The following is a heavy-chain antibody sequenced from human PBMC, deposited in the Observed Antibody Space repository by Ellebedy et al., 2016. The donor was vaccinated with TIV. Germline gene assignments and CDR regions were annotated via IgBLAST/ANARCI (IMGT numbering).Heavy chain of an antibody. V-gene: IGHV1-69*04. CDR1: GGTFSSYA. Sequence: AASVKVSCKASGGTFSSYATSWVRQAPGQGLEWMGRIIPILGIANYAQKFQGRVTITADKSTSTAYMELSSLRSEDTAVYYCARGPEGYCSGGSCPDYWGQGTLVTVSS. J-gene: IGHJ4*02. CDR3: ARGPEGYCSGGSCPDY. CDR2: IIPILGIA. D-gene: IGHD2-15*01.